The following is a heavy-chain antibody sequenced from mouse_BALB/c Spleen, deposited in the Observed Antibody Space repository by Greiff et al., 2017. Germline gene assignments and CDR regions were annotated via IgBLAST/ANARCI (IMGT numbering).Heavy chain of an antibody. CDR1: GFSLTSYG. CDR2: IWAGGST. J-gene: IGHJ4*01. Sequence: QVQLKESGPGLVAPSQSLSITCTVSGFSLTSYGVHWVRQPPGKGLEWLGVIWAGGSTNYNSALMSRLSISKDNSKSQVFLKMNSLQTDDTAMYYCARDFFYEYDGDYYAMDYWGQGTSVTVSA. CDR3: ARDFFYEYDGDYYAMDY. V-gene: IGHV2-9*02. D-gene: IGHD2-4*01.